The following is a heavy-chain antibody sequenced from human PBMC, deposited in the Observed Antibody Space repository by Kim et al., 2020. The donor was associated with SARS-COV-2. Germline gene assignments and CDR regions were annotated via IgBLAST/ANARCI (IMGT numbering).Heavy chain of an antibody. CDR1: GGTFSSYA. V-gene: IGHV1-69*13. J-gene: IGHJ6*02. CDR2: IIPIFGTA. D-gene: IGHD5-12*01. CDR3: ARRVGRDGYNLNYYYYYYGMVV. Sequence: SVKVSCKASGGTFSSYAISWVRQAPGQGLEWMGGIIPIFGTANYAQKFQGRVTITADESTSTAYMELSSLRSEDTAVYYCARRVGRDGYNLNYYYYYYGMVVWGHGTTVTVSS.